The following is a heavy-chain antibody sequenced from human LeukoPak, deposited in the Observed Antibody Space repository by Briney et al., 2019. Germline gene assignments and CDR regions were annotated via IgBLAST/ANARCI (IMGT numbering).Heavy chain of an antibody. V-gene: IGHV5-51*01. D-gene: IGHD5-18*01. Sequence: RGESLKISCKGSGYSFTSYWIGWVRQMPGKGLEWMGIIYPGDSDTRYSPSFQGQVTISADKSISTAYLQWSSLKASDTAMYYCARHHTAMVSSPPRKYYYYMDVWGKGTTVTVSS. CDR3: ARHHTAMVSSPPRKYYYYMDV. CDR1: GYSFTSYW. J-gene: IGHJ6*03. CDR2: IYPGDSDT.